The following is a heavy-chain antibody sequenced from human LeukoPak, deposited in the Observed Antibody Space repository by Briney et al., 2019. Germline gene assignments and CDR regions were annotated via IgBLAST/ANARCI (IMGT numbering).Heavy chain of an antibody. CDR3: ARDGGYSVDY. J-gene: IGHJ4*02. V-gene: IGHV4-31*03. Sequence: SETLSLTCTVSGGSISSGGYYWSWIRQHPGNGLEWIGYIYYSGSTYYNPSLKSRVTISVDTSKNQFSLKLSSVTAADTAVYYCARDGGYSVDYWGQGTLATVSS. CDR1: GGSISSGGYY. CDR2: IYYSGST. D-gene: IGHD5-18*01.